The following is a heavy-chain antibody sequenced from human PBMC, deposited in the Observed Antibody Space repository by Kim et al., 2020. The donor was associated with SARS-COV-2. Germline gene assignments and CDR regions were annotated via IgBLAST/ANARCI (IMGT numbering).Heavy chain of an antibody. D-gene: IGHD6-19*01. CDR3: ARLRAQWLAYYFDY. V-gene: IGHV4-34*01. J-gene: IGHJ4*02. Sequence: NPALKRQVTISVDTSKNQFSLKLNSVTAADTAVYYCARLRAQWLAYYFDYWGQGTLVTVSS.